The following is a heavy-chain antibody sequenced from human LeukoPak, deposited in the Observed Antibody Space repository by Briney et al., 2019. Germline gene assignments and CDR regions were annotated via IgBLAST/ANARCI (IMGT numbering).Heavy chain of an antibody. CDR1: GFTFSSYA. J-gene: IGHJ4*02. Sequence: GGSLRLSCAASGFTFSSYAMHWVRQAPGKGLEWVAVISYDGSNKYYADSVKGRFTISRDNSKNTLYLQMNSLRAEDTAVYYCARDRYYYDSSGYHFDYWGQGTLVTVSS. D-gene: IGHD3-22*01. CDR3: ARDRYYYDSSGYHFDY. V-gene: IGHV3-30-3*01. CDR2: ISYDGSNK.